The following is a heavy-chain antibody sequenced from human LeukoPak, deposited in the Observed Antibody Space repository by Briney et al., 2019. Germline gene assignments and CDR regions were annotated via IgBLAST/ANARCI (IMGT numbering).Heavy chain of an antibody. CDR2: IYYTGGT. V-gene: IGHV4-39*01. CDR1: GDSITSSSYY. CDR3: ARHGGTRVTLVEVYYFDY. D-gene: IGHD4-11*01. Sequence: SETLSLTCSVSGDSITSSSYYWGWIRQPPEKGLEWIGSIYYTGGTYYSPSLKSRVTISVDTSENQFSLKLSSVTAADTAVYYCARHGGTRVTLVEVYYFDYWGQGTLVTVSS. J-gene: IGHJ4*02.